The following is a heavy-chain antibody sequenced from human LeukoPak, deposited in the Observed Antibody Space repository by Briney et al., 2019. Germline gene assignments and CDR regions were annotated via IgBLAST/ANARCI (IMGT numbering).Heavy chain of an antibody. V-gene: IGHV3-23*01. J-gene: IGHJ4*02. Sequence: PGGSLRLSCVVSGFTVSSYGVTWVRQAPGKGLEWVSGISNSGNTYYTDSVKGRFTLSSDNSKNTLYLEMNSLRTEDTAVYYCAKWDGFGSDWGQGTLVTVSP. CDR1: GFTVSSYG. CDR3: AKWDGFGSD. D-gene: IGHD3-10*01. CDR2: ISNSGNT.